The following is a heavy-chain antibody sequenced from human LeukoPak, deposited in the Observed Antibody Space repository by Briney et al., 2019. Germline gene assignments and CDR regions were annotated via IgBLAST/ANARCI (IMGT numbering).Heavy chain of an antibody. CDR2: TYHSGST. J-gene: IGHJ4*02. D-gene: IGHD5-18*01. CDR1: GGSISSGGYS. V-gene: IGHV4-30-2*01. Sequence: SETLSLTCAVSGGSISSGGYSWSWIRQPPGKGLEWIGYTYHSGSTYYNPSLKSRVTISVDRSKNQFSLKLSSVTAADTAVYYCARGAMNFDYWGQGTLVTVSS. CDR3: ARGAMNFDY.